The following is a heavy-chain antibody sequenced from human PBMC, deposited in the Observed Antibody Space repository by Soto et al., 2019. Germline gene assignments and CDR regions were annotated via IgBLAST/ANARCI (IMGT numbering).Heavy chain of an antibody. CDR2: IYWDDDK. J-gene: IGHJ1*01. CDR3: AHRHGYGELRL. V-gene: IGHV2-5*02. D-gene: IGHD4-17*01. CDR1: GFSLSTSPVG. Sequence: QITLKESGPTLVKPTQTLTLTCTFSGFSLSTSPVGVGWIRQPPGKALEWLALIYWDDDKRYSPSLKSRLTSTKDTSKNQVVLTMTNMDPVDTATYYWAHRHGYGELRLWGQGTLVTVSS.